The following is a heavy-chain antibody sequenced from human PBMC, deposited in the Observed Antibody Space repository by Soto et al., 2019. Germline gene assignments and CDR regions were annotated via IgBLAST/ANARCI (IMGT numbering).Heavy chain of an antibody. V-gene: IGHV3-30-3*01. J-gene: IGHJ6*03. CDR2: ISYDGSNK. CDR3: GGYCSSTSCYAESAGAMDV. D-gene: IGHD2-2*01. CDR1: GFTFSSYA. Sequence: GGSLRLSCAASGFTFSSYAMHWVRQAPGKGLEWVAVISYDGSNKYYADSVKGRFTISRDNSKNTLYLQMNSLRAEDTAVYYSGGYCSSTSCYAESAGAMDVWGKGTTVTVSS.